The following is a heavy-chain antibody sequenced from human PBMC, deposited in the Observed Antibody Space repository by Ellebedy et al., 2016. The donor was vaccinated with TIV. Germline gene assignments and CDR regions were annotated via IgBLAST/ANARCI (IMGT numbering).Heavy chain of an antibody. CDR2: FSQSGNT. Sequence: MPSETLSLTCTVSGDSVSTSSSYWGWLRQTPGKGLEWIGAFSQSGNTYYNPSLKSRVTISVDTSKNQLSLMLTFVIAADTAIYYCARASMLRGAAFDYWGQGAPVTVSS. V-gene: IGHV4-39*01. J-gene: IGHJ4*02. CDR1: GDSVSTSSSY. D-gene: IGHD3-10*01. CDR3: ARASMLRGAAFDY.